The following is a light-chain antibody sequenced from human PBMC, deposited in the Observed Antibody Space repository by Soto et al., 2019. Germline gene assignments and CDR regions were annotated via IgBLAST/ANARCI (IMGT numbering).Light chain of an antibody. CDR1: SSDIGGYNY. V-gene: IGLV2-14*01. Sequence: QSALTQPASVSGSPGQSITISCTGTSSDIGGYNYVSWYQQYPGKAPKLMIYQVSNRPSGLSNRFSGSKSGNTASLTISGLQAEDEADYYCCSYTSTSSLFVFGTGTKLTVL. CDR3: CSYTSTSSLFV. J-gene: IGLJ1*01. CDR2: QVS.